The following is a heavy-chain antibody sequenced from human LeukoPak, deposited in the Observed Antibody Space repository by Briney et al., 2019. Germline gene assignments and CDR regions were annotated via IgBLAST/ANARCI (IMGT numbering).Heavy chain of an antibody. Sequence: GGSLRLSCAASGFTFISYWMTWVRQAPGKGLEWVANIKQDGSEIYYVDSVKGRFTISRDNAKNSLYLQMNSLRAEGTAVYYCARGSSGSYLGAFDIWDQGTMVTVSS. V-gene: IGHV3-7*04. J-gene: IGHJ3*02. D-gene: IGHD3-22*01. CDR3: ARGSSGSYLGAFDI. CDR1: GFTFISYW. CDR2: IKQDGSEI.